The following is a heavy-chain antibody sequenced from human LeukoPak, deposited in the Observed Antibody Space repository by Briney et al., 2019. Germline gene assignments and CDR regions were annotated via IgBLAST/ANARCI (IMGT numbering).Heavy chain of an antibody. J-gene: IGHJ5*02. CDR2: INPNSGGT. CDR1: GYTFTGYY. D-gene: IGHD3-22*01. CDR3: ARGRGRYYYDSSGYSDWFDP. V-gene: IGHV1-2*02. Sequence: ASVKVSCKASGYTFTGYYMHWVRQAPGQGLEWMGWINPNSGGTNYAQKFQGRVTMTRDTSISTAYMELSRLRSDDTAVYYCARGRGRYYYDSSGYSDWFDPWGQGTLVTVSS.